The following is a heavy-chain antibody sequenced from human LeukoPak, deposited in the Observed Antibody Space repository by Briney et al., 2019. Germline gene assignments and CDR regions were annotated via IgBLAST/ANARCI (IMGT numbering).Heavy chain of an antibody. CDR1: GYSISSGYY. D-gene: IGHD6-6*01. Sequence: SETLSLTXAVSGYSISSGYYWGWIRQPPGKGLEWIGSIYHSGSTYYNPSLKSRVTISVDTSKNQFSLKLSSVTAADTAVYYCARKTVGEQLVAFDYWGQGTLVTVSS. CDR2: IYHSGST. V-gene: IGHV4-38-2*01. CDR3: ARKTVGEQLVAFDY. J-gene: IGHJ4*02.